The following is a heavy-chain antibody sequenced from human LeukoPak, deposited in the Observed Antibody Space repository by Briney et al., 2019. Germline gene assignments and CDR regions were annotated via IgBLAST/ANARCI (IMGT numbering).Heavy chain of an antibody. CDR1: GFTFTSYA. CDR3: AKRSGSYGPFDY. D-gene: IGHD3-10*01. V-gene: IGHV3-23*01. Sequence: GGSLRLSCAASGFTFTSYAMTWVRQAPGKGLEWVSALSGSGGSTYYADSVKGRFTISRDNSKNTLYLQMSSLRADDTAVYYCAKRSGSYGPFDYWGQGILVTVSS. J-gene: IGHJ4*02. CDR2: LSGSGGST.